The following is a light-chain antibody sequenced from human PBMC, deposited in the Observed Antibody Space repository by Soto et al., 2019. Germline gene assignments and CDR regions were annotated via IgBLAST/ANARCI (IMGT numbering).Light chain of an antibody. J-gene: IGKJ2*01. CDR1: QSVRSTY. Sequence: EVVLTQSPGTLSLSPGERAALSCRASQSVRSTYLAWYQQKPGQAPRLLIYGASSRATGIPDRFSGSGSGTYFTITISRLEPEDFAVYYCQLYGSPPMYTFGQGTKLEI. V-gene: IGKV3-20*01. CDR3: QLYGSPPMYT. CDR2: GAS.